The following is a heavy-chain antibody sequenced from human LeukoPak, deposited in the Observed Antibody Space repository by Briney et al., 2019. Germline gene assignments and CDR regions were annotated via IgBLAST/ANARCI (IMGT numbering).Heavy chain of an antibody. J-gene: IGHJ4*02. Sequence: GGSLRLSCAASGFTFNTYSMTWVRQAPGKGLEWVAYISSGSTVIYYADSVKGRFTISRDNAKTSLYLQMNSLRAEDTAVYYCARDGGHSTDLDYWGQGILVTVSS. D-gene: IGHD2-8*02. CDR1: GFTFNTYS. V-gene: IGHV3-48*04. CDR2: ISSGSTVI. CDR3: ARDGGHSTDLDY.